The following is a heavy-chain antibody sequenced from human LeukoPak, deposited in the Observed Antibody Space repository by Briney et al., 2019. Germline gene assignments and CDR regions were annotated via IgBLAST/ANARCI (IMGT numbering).Heavy chain of an antibody. D-gene: IGHD2-15*01. V-gene: IGHV3-23*01. J-gene: IGHJ5*02. CDR3: AKDLGYCSGGSCYGWFDP. CDR2: ISGSGGST. Sequence: PGGSLRLSCAASGFTFSSYAMSWVRQAPGKGLEWVSAISGSGGSTYYADSVKGRFTISRDNSKNTLYLQMNSLRAEDTAVYYCAKDLGYCSGGSCYGWFDPWGQGTLVTVSS. CDR1: GFTFSSYA.